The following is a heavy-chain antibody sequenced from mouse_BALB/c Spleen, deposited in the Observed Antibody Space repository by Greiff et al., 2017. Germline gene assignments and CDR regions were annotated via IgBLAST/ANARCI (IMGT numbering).Heavy chain of an antibody. CDR1: GFTFSSYG. CDR3: ARRATYYGYDYAMDY. D-gene: IGHD2-2*01. CDR2: ISSGGSYI. Sequence: EVQLVESGGDLVKPGGSLKLSCAASGFTFSSYGMSWVRQTPDKRLEWVATISSGGSYIYYPDSVKGRFTVSRDNAKNTLYLQLSSLRSEDAAVYYCARRATYYGYDYAMDYWGQGTSVTVSS. J-gene: IGHJ4*01. V-gene: IGHV5-6*01.